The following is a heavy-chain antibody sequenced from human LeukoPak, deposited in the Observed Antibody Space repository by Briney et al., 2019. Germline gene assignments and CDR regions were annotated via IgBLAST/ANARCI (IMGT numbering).Heavy chain of an antibody. CDR1: GYTFTSYD. J-gene: IGHJ6*03. D-gene: IGHD3-3*01. CDR3: ARGFSPITIFVQYYMDV. CDR2: MNPNSGNT. Sequence: GASVKVSCKASGYTFTSYDINWVRQAPGQGLEWMGWMNPNSGNTGYAQKFRGRVTMTRNTSISTAYMELSSLRSEDTAVYYCARGFSPITIFVQYYMDVWGKGTTVTVSS. V-gene: IGHV1-8*01.